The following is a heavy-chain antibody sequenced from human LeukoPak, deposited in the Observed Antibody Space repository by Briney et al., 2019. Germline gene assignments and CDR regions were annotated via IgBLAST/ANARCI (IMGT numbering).Heavy chain of an antibody. J-gene: IGHJ4*02. CDR3: ARSIVVVPDY. D-gene: IGHD2-21*01. V-gene: IGHV3-21*01. CDR2: ISSSSSYI. CDR1: GFAFSSYS. Sequence: GGSLRLSCAASGFAFSSYSMNWVRQAPGKGLEWVSSISSSSSYIYYADSVKGRFTISGDNAKNSLYLQMNSLRAEDTAVYYCARSIVVVPDYWGQGTLVTVSS.